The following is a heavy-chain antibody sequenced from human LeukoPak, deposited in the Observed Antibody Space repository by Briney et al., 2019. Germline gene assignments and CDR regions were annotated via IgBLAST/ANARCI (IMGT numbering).Heavy chain of an antibody. J-gene: IGHJ5*02. CDR1: GGTFSSYA. Sequence: GGSMKVSCKASGGTFSSYAISWVRQAPGQGLEWMGRIIPILGIANYAQKFQGRVTITADKSTSTAYMELSSLRSEDTAVYYCARDHSSGYSFDAWGQGTLVTVSS. V-gene: IGHV1-69*04. D-gene: IGHD3-22*01. CDR2: IIPILGIA. CDR3: ARDHSSGYSFDA.